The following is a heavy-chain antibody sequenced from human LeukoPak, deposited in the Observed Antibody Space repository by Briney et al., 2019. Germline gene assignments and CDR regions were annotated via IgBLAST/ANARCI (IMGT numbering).Heavy chain of an antibody. J-gene: IGHJ2*01. Sequence: SEILSLTCTVSGGSISSYYWSWIRQPPGKGLEWIGYIYYSGSTNYNPSLKSRVTISVDTSKNQFSLKLSSVTAADTAVYYCARDSYHGYNTPYWYFDLWGRGTLVTVSS. CDR1: GGSISSYY. CDR3: ARDSYHGYNTPYWYFDL. D-gene: IGHD5-24*01. V-gene: IGHV4-59*01. CDR2: IYYSGST.